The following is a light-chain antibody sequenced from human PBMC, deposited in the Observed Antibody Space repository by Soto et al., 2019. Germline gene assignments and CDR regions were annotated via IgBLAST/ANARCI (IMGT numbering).Light chain of an antibody. V-gene: IGLV2-23*02. CDR2: EVS. Sequence: QSALTQPAYVSGSPGQSITISCTGTSSDVGSHNLVSWYQQHPGQAPKLMIYEVSKRPLGVSARFSASKSGNTASLTISGLQAEDEVDYYCCSYGGSRAVFGGGTQLTVL. CDR3: CSYGGSRAV. CDR1: SSDVGSHNL. J-gene: IGLJ7*01.